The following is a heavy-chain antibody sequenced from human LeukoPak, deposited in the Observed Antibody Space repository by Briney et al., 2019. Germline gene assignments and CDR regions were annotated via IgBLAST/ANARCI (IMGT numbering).Heavy chain of an antibody. CDR1: GYSIRSGYY. D-gene: IGHD2-15*01. J-gene: IGHJ4*02. Sequence: SETLSLTCAVSGYSIRSGYYWGWIRQPPGKGLEWIGSIYNSGSTYYNPSLKSRVTISVDTSRNQFSLKLSPVTAADTAVYYCARRVIAATIDYWGQGTLVTVSS. CDR3: ARRVIAATIDY. V-gene: IGHV4-38-2*01. CDR2: IYNSGST.